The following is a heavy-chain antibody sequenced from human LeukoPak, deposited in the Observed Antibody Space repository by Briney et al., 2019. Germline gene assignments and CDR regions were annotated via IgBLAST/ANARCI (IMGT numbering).Heavy chain of an antibody. Sequence: SETLSLTCAVSGGSISSSNWWSWVRQPPGKGLEWIGEIYHSGSTNYNPSLKSRVTISVDKSKNQFSLKLSSVTAADTAVYYCARDPGYCSGGSCYSSGWGQGTLVTVSS. J-gene: IGHJ4*02. CDR1: GGSISSSNW. CDR2: IYHSGST. D-gene: IGHD2-15*01. V-gene: IGHV4-4*02. CDR3: ARDPGYCSGGSCYSSG.